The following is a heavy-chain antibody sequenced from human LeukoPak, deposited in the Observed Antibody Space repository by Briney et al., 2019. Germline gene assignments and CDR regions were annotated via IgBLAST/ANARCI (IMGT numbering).Heavy chain of an antibody. CDR1: GGTFSSYT. D-gene: IGHD2-2*01. CDR3: ARDRDIVVVPAAQYNWFDP. Sequence: SVKVSCKASGGTFSSYTISWVRQAPGQGLEWMGRIIPIRGIANYAEKFQGRVTITGDKSTSTVYMQLNSLRSEDTAVYYCARDRDIVVVPAAQYNWFDPWGQGTLVTVSS. J-gene: IGHJ5*02. CDR2: IIPIRGIA. V-gene: IGHV1-69*04.